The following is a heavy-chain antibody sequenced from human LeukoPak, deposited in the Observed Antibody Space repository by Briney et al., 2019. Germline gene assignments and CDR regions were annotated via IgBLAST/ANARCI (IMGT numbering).Heavy chain of an antibody. V-gene: IGHV4-59*01. D-gene: IGHD4-23*01. Sequence: PSETLSLTCTVSGGSISSYYWSWIRQPPGKGLEWIGYIYYSGSTNYNPSLKSRVTISVDTSKNQFSLKLSSVTAADTAVYYCARARRGGGYGGNSVGFDYWGQGTLVTVSS. CDR2: IYYSGST. CDR1: GGSISSYY. CDR3: ARARRGGGYGGNSVGFDY. J-gene: IGHJ4*02.